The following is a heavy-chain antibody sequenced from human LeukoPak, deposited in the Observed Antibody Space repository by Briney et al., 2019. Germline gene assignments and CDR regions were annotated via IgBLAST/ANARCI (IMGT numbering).Heavy chain of an antibody. CDR1: GGSFSGYY. Sequence: SETLSLTCAVYGGSFSGYYWSWIRQPPGKGLEWIGEINHSRSTNYNPSLKSRVTISVDTSKNQFSLKLSSVTAADTAVYYCARSRFGEHPDYWGQGTLVTVSS. J-gene: IGHJ4*02. CDR2: INHSRST. D-gene: IGHD3-10*02. CDR3: ARSRFGEHPDY. V-gene: IGHV4-34*01.